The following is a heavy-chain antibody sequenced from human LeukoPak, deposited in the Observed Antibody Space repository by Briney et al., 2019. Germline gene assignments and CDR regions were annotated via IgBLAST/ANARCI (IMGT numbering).Heavy chain of an antibody. J-gene: IGHJ4*02. CDR3: ARALYYDFWSGYSQFDY. Sequence: ASVKVSCKASGGTFSSYAISWVRQAPGQGLEWMGWINPNSGGTNYAQKFQGRVTMTRDTSISTAYMELSRLRSDDTAVYYCARALYYDFWSGYSQFDYWGQGTLVTVSS. D-gene: IGHD3-3*01. CDR1: GGTFSSYA. V-gene: IGHV1-2*02. CDR2: INPNSGGT.